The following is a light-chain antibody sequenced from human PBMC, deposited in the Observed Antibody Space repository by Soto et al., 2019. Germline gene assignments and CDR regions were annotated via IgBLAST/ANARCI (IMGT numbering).Light chain of an antibody. J-gene: IGLJ1*01. CDR1: RSRYD. CDR2: GND. V-gene: IGLV1-40*01. Sequence: QSVLTQPPSVSGAPGQAVTISCSGTRSRYDVQWFQQVPGTVPKLLIYGNDIRPSGVPDRFSGSKSGSSASLVITGLQADDEADYYCQSYDSTLSARYVFGTGTKVTVL. CDR3: QSYDSTLSARYV.